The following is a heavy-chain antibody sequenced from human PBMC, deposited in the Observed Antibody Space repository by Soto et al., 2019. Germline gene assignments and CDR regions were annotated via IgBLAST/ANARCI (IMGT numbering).Heavy chain of an antibody. D-gene: IGHD2-15*01. Sequence: GASVKVSCKASWYTFISYAIHWVRQAPGQRLEWMGWINAGNGNTKYSQKFQGRVTITRDTSASTAYMELTSLRSEDTAVYYCARELQGLYYFDYWGQGTLVTVSS. J-gene: IGHJ4*02. CDR3: ARELQGLYYFDY. CDR2: INAGNGNT. V-gene: IGHV1-3*01. CDR1: WYTFISYA.